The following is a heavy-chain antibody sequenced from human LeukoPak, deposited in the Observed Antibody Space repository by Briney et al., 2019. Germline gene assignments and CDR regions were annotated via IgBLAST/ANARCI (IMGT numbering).Heavy chain of an antibody. D-gene: IGHD2-2*01. CDR2: FDPKDGET. V-gene: IGHV1-24*01. Sequence: ASVKVSCKVSGSSLTEFSMHWVRQAPGKGLEWMGGFDPKDGETIYAQKYQGRVTMTEDTATATAYLELRSLSSEDTAVYYCAKGGTDILVVPAYWGQGTLVTVSS. CDR1: GSSLTEFS. CDR3: AKGGTDILVVPAY. J-gene: IGHJ4*02.